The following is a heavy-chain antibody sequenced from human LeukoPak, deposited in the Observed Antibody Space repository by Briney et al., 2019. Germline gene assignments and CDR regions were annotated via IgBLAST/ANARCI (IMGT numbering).Heavy chain of an antibody. J-gene: IGHJ3*02. CDR3: ARLGYKWNDVTFDI. D-gene: IGHD1-20*01. CDR2: IYHSGST. CDR1: GYSISSGYY. Sequence: SETLSLTCTVSGYSISSGYYWGWIRQPPGKGLEWIGSIYHSGSTNYNPSLKSRVTISGDTSKNQFSLKLISVTAADTAVYYCARLGYKWNDVTFDIWGQGTTVTVSS. V-gene: IGHV4-38-2*02.